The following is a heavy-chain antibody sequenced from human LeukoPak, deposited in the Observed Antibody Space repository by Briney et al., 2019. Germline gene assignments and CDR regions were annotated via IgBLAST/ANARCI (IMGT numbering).Heavy chain of an antibody. CDR1: GLTFCSYA. J-gene: IGHJ4*02. CDR2: ISSGGRT. Sequence: GGSPRLSCAASGLTFCSYAMNWGPQAPGKRLEWVAGISSGGRTFHAESVKGRFTISRDKSKDTLYLQMNSLRAEDTAVYYCAKDATASPYFHWFDNWGQGTQVIVSS. V-gene: IGHV3-23*01. CDR3: AKDATASPYFHWFDN. D-gene: IGHD3-9*01.